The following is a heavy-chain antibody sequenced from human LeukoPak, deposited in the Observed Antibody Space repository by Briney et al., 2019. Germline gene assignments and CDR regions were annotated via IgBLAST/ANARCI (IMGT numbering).Heavy chain of an antibody. V-gene: IGHV3-7*01. CDR1: GFTFSHYW. CDR3: VRDGGVSGYDLLDY. J-gene: IGHJ4*02. CDR2: INQDGSEE. Sequence: GGSLRLSCAASGFTFSHYWMTWVRQAPGKGLEWVAQINQDGSEEYYMDSVKARFTISRDNAKNSVFLQMSSLRAEDTAVYYCVRDGGVSGYDLLDYWGQGTLVTVSS. D-gene: IGHD5-12*01.